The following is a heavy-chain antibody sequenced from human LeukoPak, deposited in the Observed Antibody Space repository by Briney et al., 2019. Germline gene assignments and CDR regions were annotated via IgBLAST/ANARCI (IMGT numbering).Heavy chain of an antibody. V-gene: IGHV3-74*01. D-gene: IGHD6-13*01. Sequence: GGSLRLSCAASGFTFSSYWMHWVRQAPGKGLVWVSRINSDGSSTSYADSVKGRFTISRDNAKNTLYLQMNSLRAEDTAVYYCAKLASSWSEGDPKIFDYWGQGTLVTVSS. CDR1: GFTFSSYW. J-gene: IGHJ4*02. CDR2: INSDGSST. CDR3: AKLASSWSEGDPKIFDY.